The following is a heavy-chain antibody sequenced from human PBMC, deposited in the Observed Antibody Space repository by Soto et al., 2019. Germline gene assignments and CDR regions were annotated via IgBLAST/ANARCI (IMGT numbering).Heavy chain of an antibody. J-gene: IGHJ5*02. CDR2: IYFSGTT. Sequence: QVQLQESGPGLVKPSQTLSLTCTVSGGSISSGDYYWSWIRHHPGKGLEWIGTIYFSGTTYYNPSLTGRVTISVDTSKNQFYLNLSSVTAAATAVYYCARRDRSGFSYGLDTWGQGTLVTFSS. CDR3: ARRDRSGFSYGLDT. D-gene: IGHD3-22*01. CDR1: GGSISSGDYY. V-gene: IGHV4-31*03.